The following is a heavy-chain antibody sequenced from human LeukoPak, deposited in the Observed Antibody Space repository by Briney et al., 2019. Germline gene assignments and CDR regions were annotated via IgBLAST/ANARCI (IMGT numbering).Heavy chain of an antibody. CDR1: GFTPSIYT. Sequence: GGPLRLSCAAPGFTPSIYTMNWVRQAPGKGLDWVSSISSSSTYIYYADSVKGRFTISRDNAKNSLYLQMNRLRAEDTAVYYCARVGSYGSGLDYWGKGTMVTASS. J-gene: IGHJ4*02. CDR3: ARVGSYGSGLDY. D-gene: IGHD3-10*01. CDR2: ISSSSTYI. V-gene: IGHV3-21*01.